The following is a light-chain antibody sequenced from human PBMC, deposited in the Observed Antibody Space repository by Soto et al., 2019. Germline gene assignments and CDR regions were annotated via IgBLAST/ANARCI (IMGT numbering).Light chain of an antibody. CDR3: SSYAYSGNLLL. V-gene: IGLV2-8*01. J-gene: IGLJ2*01. Sequence: QSALTQPPSASESPGQSVTISCTGASSGVGGYTFVSWYQQFPGRAPKLLLYEVSKRPSGVPDRFSGSNSGNTAYLTVSGLQPDDEADYYCSSYAYSGNLLLFGGGTQLTVL. CDR1: SSGVGGYTF. CDR2: EVS.